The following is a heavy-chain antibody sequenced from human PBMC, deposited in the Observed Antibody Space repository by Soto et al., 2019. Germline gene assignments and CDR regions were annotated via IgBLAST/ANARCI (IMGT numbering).Heavy chain of an antibody. V-gene: IGHV3-74*01. Sequence: EVQLVESGGGLVQPGGSLRLSCAASGFTFSSYWMHWVRQAPGKGLVWVSRINSDGSSTSYADSVKGRFTISRDNAKNTLYLQMNSLRAEDTAVYYCARVGSARGLDAFDIWGQGTMVTVSS. D-gene: IGHD3-16*01. CDR2: INSDGSST. J-gene: IGHJ3*02. CDR3: ARVGSARGLDAFDI. CDR1: GFTFSSYW.